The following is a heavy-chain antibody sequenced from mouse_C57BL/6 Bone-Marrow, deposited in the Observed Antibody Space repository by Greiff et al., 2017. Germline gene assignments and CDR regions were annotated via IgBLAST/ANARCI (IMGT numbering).Heavy chain of an antibody. Sequence: EVKLQESGPGLVKPSQTVFLTCTVTGISITTGNYRWSWIRQFPGNKLEWIGYIYYSGTITYNPSLTSRTTITRDTPKNQFFLEMNSLTAEDTATYYCARDLDYDCYYAMDYWGQGTSVTVSS. CDR3: ARDLDYDCYYAMDY. D-gene: IGHD2-4*01. CDR1: GISITTGNYR. CDR2: IYYSGTI. V-gene: IGHV3-5*01. J-gene: IGHJ4*01.